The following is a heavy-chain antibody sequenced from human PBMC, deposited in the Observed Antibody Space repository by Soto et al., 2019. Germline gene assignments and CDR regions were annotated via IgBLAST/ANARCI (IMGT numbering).Heavy chain of an antibody. V-gene: IGHV4-30-4*01. J-gene: IGHJ3*02. CDR1: GDFISSGDYY. D-gene: IGHD5-18*01. CDR2: IYYSGST. CDR3: ARAXPLKYTYGLRGAFDI. Sequence: PSEXLSLTCTVSGDFISSGDYYWSWIRQPPGKGLEWIGYIYYSGSTYYNPSLKSRVTISVDTSKNQFSLKLSSVTAADTAVYYCARAXPLKYTYGLRGAFDIWGQGTMVTVSS.